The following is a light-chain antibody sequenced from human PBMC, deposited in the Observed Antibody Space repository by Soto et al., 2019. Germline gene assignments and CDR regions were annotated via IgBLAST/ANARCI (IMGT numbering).Light chain of an antibody. CDR1: QAITNN. V-gene: IGKV1-9*01. Sequence: DIHLTQSPSSLSASVGDRVTITCRASQAITNNLAWYQQKPGNPPKLLIYEESTLHSGVPSRFSGRKVGTQFILTIDSLQPEDFATYYCQQSYSTRWTFGQGTKVDIK. J-gene: IGKJ1*01. CDR3: QQSYSTRWT. CDR2: EES.